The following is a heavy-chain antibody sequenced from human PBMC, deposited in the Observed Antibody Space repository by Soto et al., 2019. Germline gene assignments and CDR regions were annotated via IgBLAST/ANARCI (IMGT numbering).Heavy chain of an antibody. Sequence: SETLSLTCTVSGDSVSSGNYYWSWIRQPPGKGLEWIGYIYYSGSTNYNPSLKSRVTISVDKSKNQFSLKLSSVTAADTAVYYCARSPDSSGYYPRRYYYGMDVWGQGTKVTVSS. CDR1: GDSVSSGNYY. CDR3: ARSPDSSGYYPRRYYYGMDV. J-gene: IGHJ6*02. D-gene: IGHD3-22*01. V-gene: IGHV4-61*01. CDR2: IYYSGST.